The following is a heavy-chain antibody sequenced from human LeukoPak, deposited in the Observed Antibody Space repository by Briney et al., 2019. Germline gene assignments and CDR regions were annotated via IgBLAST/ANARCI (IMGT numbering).Heavy chain of an antibody. D-gene: IGHD5/OR15-5a*01. V-gene: IGHV4-34*01. CDR2: INHSGST. Sequence: SETLSLTCAVYGGSFRGYYWSWIRQPPGKGLECIGEINHSGSTNYNPSLKSRVTISVATSKNQFSLKLSSVTAADTAVYYCASASSTQVDPTFDYWGQGTLVTVSS. CDR1: GGSFRGYY. J-gene: IGHJ4*02. CDR3: ASASSTQVDPTFDY.